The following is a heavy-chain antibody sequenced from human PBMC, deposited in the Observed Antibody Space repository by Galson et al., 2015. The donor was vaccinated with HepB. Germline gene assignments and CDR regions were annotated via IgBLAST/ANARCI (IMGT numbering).Heavy chain of an antibody. CDR2: IIPIFGTA. Sequence: SVKVSCKASGYTFSSYAISWVRQAPGQGLEWMGGIIPIFGTANYAQKFQGRVTITADESTSTAYMELSSLRSEDTAVYYCARDGGVTTWFDPWGQGTLVTVSS. V-gene: IGHV1-69*13. J-gene: IGHJ5*02. CDR3: ARDGGVTTWFDP. CDR1: GYTFSSYA. D-gene: IGHD4-11*01.